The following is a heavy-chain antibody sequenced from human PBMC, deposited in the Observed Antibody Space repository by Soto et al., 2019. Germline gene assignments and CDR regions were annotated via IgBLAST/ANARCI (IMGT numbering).Heavy chain of an antibody. CDR2: IKQDGSEK. J-gene: IGHJ5*02. CDR3: AREKSQYHEDWFDP. CDR1: GFTFSSYW. D-gene: IGHD4-4*01. Sequence: PGGSLRLSCAASGFTFSSYWMSWVRQAPGKGLEWVANIKQDGSEKYYVDSVKGRFTISRDNAKNSLYLQMNSLRAEDTAVYYCAREKSQYHEDWFDPWGQGTLVTVSS. V-gene: IGHV3-7*01.